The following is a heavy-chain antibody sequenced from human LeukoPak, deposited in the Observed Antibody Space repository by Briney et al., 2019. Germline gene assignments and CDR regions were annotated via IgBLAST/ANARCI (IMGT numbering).Heavy chain of an antibody. V-gene: IGHV4-38-2*02. D-gene: IGHD6-19*01. CDR2: IYHSGST. CDR1: GYSVSSGYY. Sequence: KPSETLSLTCSVSGYSVSSGYYWGWIRQPPGKGLEWIGSIYHSGSTYYNPSLKSRVTMSADTSKNQFSLKLSSVTAADTAVYYCTRVYFIVVGGPGPLGYWGQGTLVTVSS. CDR3: TRVYFIVVGGPGPLGY. J-gene: IGHJ4*02.